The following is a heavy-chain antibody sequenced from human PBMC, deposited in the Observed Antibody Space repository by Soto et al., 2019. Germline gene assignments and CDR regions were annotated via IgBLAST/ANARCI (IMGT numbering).Heavy chain of an antibody. Sequence: ASVKVSCKASGYTFTGYYMHWVRQAPGQGLEWMGWINPNSGGTNYAQKFQGRVTMTRDTSISTAYMELSRLRSDDTAVYYCARSKGPGGYFDWLFWFDPWGQGTLVTVSS. CDR1: GYTFTGYY. CDR2: INPNSGGT. D-gene: IGHD3-9*01. J-gene: IGHJ5*02. V-gene: IGHV1-2*02. CDR3: ARSKGPGGYFDWLFWFDP.